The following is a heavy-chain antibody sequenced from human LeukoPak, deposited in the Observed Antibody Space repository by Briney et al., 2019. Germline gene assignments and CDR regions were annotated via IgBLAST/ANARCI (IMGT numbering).Heavy chain of an antibody. J-gene: IGHJ5*02. CDR1: GFTFSSYA. CDR2: ISSGAGTT. V-gene: IGHV3-23*01. D-gene: IGHD6-19*01. CDR3: AKDLEQSYSGWSTSYDA. Sequence: GGSLRLSCAASGFTFSSYAMSWVRQVPGKRLEGVSAISSGAGTTGYADSVKGRFTISRVNSKSTIYLQMNSLRAEDTAIYYCAKDLEQSYSGWSTSYDAWGQGTLVTVSS.